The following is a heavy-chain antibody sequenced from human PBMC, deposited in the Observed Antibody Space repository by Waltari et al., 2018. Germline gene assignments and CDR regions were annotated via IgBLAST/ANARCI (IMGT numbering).Heavy chain of an antibody. CDR1: GFTFSSYA. CDR3: AKDPSGTNWFDP. Sequence: EVQLLESGGGLVQPGGSLRLSCAASGFTFSSYAMSWVRPAPGKGLGGVSVISGRGGSTYYADSVKGRFTISRDNSKNTLYLQMNSLRAEDTAVYYCAKDPSGTNWFDPWGQGTLVTVSS. J-gene: IGHJ5*02. V-gene: IGHV3-23*01. CDR2: ISGRGGST.